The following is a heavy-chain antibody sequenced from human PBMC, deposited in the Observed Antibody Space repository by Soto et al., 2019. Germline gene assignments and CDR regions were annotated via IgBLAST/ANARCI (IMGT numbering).Heavy chain of an antibody. CDR3: GADRYCSGGSLCGGFPDGKDV. D-gene: IGHD2-15*01. V-gene: IGHV1-58*01. Sequence: SVKVSCKASGFTFTSSAVQWVRQARGQRLEWIGWIVVGSGNTNYAQKFQERVTITRDMSTSTAYMELSSLSSDDTAVYYCGADRYCSGGSLCGGFPDGKDVWRQGNTVTVS. CDR2: IVVGSGNT. J-gene: IGHJ6*02. CDR1: GFTFTSSA.